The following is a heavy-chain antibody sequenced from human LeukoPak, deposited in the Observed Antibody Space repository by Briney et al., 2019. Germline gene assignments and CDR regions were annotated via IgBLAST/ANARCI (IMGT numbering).Heavy chain of an antibody. V-gene: IGHV3-30-3*01. CDR1: GFTFRNYV. D-gene: IGHD3-10*01. CDR3: AREGYYGSGSPPSLYFDY. J-gene: IGHJ4*02. CDR2: TSSDLNVK. Sequence: GGSLRLSCAASGFTFRNYVIHWVRQAPGKGLEWVAVTSSDLNVKLYADSVKGRFTISRDNSRSTLYLQMNSLGPEDTAIYYCAREGYYGSGSPPSLYFDYWGQGTLVTVSS.